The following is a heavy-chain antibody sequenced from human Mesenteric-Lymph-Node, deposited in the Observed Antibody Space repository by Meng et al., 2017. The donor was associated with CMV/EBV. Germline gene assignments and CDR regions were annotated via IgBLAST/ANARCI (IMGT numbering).Heavy chain of an antibody. D-gene: IGHD2-2*01. CDR2: ISASSHSI. CDR1: GFTFSSSS. Sequence: GGSLRLSCAASGFTFSSSSMNWVRQAPWKGLEWVSSISASSHSIYYADSVMGRFTISRDNAKNSVYLQMNTLKAEDTAVYYCAKEGVVVPSTVRWFDPWGQGALVTVSS. CDR3: AKEGVVVPSTVRWFDP. J-gene: IGHJ5*02. V-gene: IGHV3-21*01.